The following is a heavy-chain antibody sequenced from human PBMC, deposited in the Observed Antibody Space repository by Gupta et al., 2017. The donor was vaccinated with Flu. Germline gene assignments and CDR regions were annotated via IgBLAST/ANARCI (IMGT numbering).Heavy chain of an antibody. CDR3: ATAERITVFGVVIPYDY. V-gene: IGHV1-24*01. Sequence: KGLQWMGFFDPEDGDATYAQNFQDRVTITEATFSDTVYMELSSLTSEDTAVYYCATAERITVFGVVIPYDYWGQGTLVTVSS. J-gene: IGHJ4*02. D-gene: IGHD3-3*01. CDR2: FDPEDGDA.